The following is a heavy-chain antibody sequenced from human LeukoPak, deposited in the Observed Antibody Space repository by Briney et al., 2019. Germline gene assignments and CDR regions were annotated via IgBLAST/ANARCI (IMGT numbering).Heavy chain of an antibody. V-gene: IGHV3-23*01. CDR2: ISSSGGST. CDR3: AKVRGFTVAAYYFDY. J-gene: IGHJ4*02. Sequence: GGSLRLSCLVSGFTFSSNAMSWVRQAPGKGLEWVSGISSSGGSTYYADSVKGRFTISRDNSKNTLYLQMNSLRAVDTAVYYCAKVRGFTVAAYYFDYWGQGALVAVSS. CDR1: GFTFSSNA. D-gene: IGHD6-19*01.